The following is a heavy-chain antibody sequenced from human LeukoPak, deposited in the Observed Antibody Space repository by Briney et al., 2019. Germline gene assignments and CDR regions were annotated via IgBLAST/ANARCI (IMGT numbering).Heavy chain of an antibody. CDR1: GFTFTSYG. J-gene: IGHJ4*02. D-gene: IGHD6-6*01. V-gene: IGHV3-30*03. CDR2: ISYDGSNK. Sequence: PGGSLRLSCAASGFTFTSYGMHWVRQAPGKGLEWVAVISYDGSNKYYADSVKGRFTISRDNSKNTLYLQMNSLRAEDTAVYYCARESPYSARGQPADYWGQGTLVTVSS. CDR3: ARESPYSARGQPADY.